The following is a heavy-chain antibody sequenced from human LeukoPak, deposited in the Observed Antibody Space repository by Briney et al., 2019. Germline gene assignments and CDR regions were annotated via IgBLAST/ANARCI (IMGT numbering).Heavy chain of an antibody. V-gene: IGHV3-33*01. CDR2: IWYDGSNK. Sequence: GRSLRLSCAASGFTFSSYGMHWVRQAPGKGLEWVAVIWYDGSNKYYADSVKGRSTISRDNSKNTLYLQMNSLRAEDTAVYYCARDNVLPDYWGQGTLVTVSS. CDR1: GFTFSSYG. D-gene: IGHD3-10*01. CDR3: ARDNVLPDY. J-gene: IGHJ4*02.